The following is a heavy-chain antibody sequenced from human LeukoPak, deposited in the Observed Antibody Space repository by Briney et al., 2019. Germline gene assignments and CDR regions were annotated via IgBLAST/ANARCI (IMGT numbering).Heavy chain of an antibody. V-gene: IGHV4-30-4*01. Sequence: SETLSLTCTVSGGTISSGDYYWSWIRQPPGKGLEWIGYIYYSGSTYYNPSLKSRVSISVDTSKNQFSLKLSSVTAADTAVYYCARAYDSSGFPLFDYWGQGALVTVSS. CDR1: GGTISSGDYY. D-gene: IGHD3-22*01. CDR2: IYYSGST. CDR3: ARAYDSSGFPLFDY. J-gene: IGHJ4*02.